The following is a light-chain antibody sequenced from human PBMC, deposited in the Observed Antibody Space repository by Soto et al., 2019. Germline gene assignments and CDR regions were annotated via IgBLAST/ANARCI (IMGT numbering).Light chain of an antibody. J-gene: IGKJ5*01. CDR2: GAS. V-gene: IGKV3-20*01. CDR3: QQYGSSPPIT. CDR1: QSVSSSY. Sequence: EIVLTQSPGTLSLSPGERATLSCRASQSVSSSYLAWYQQKPGQAPRLLIYGASSRATGIPDRFSGSGSGTDFPLPISRLEPEDFGVYYCQQYGSSPPITFGQGTRLEIK.